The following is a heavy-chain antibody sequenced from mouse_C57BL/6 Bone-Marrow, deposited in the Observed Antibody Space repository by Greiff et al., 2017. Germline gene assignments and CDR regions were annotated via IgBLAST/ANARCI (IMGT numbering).Heavy chain of an antibody. Sequence: QVQLQQSGAELVKPGASVKISCKASGYAFSSYWMNWVKQRPGKGLEWIGQIYPGDGDTNYNGKFKGKATLTADKSSSTAYMQLSSLTSEDSAVYFCARDYSNYPYCYAMDYGGQETSDTASS. V-gene: IGHV1-80*01. CDR2: IYPGDGDT. J-gene: IGHJ4*01. D-gene: IGHD2-5*01. CDR3: ARDYSNYPYCYAMDY. CDR1: GYAFSSYW.